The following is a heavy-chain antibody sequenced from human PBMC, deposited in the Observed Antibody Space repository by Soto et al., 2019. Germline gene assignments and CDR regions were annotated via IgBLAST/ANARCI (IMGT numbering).Heavy chain of an antibody. J-gene: IGHJ2*01. CDR3: ARSGIAAAGTFWYFDL. D-gene: IGHD6-13*01. V-gene: IGHV1-69*13. Sequence: SVKVSCKASGDTFSSYAISWVRQAPGQGLEWMGGIIPIFGTANYAQKFQGRVTITADESTSTAYMELSSLRSEDTAVYYCARSGIAAAGTFWYFDLWGRGTLVTVSS. CDR1: GDTFSSYA. CDR2: IIPIFGTA.